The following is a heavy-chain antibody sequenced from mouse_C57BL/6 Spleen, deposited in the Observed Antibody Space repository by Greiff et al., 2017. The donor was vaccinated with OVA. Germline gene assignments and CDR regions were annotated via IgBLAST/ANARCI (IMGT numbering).Heavy chain of an antibody. CDR3: ARGGKKGYSDY. V-gene: IGHV1-69*01. D-gene: IGHD1-1*02. J-gene: IGHJ2*01. CDR2: IDPSDSYT. Sequence: QVQLQQPGAELVMPGASVKLSCKASGYTFTSYWMHWVKQRPGQGLEWIGEIDPSDSYTNYNQKFKGKSTLTVDKSSSTAYMQLSSLTSEDSAVYYCARGGKKGYSDYWGQGTTLTVSS. CDR1: GYTFTSYW.